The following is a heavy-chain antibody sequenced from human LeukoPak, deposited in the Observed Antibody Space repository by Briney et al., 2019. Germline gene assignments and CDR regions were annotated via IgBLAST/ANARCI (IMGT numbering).Heavy chain of an antibody. V-gene: IGHV3-7*02. CDR3: ARGSSAGASLRHDY. D-gene: IGHD1-26*01. CDR1: GFIFCSYW. Sequence: GGSPRLSCAASGFIFCSYWRRWVRPAPGEGVEWVANIKQDGSEENFVDSVKGRFTISRDNAKKSLYLQMNSLRAEDTAVYYCARGSSAGASLRHDYWGQGTLVTVSS. J-gene: IGHJ4*02. CDR2: IKQDGSEE.